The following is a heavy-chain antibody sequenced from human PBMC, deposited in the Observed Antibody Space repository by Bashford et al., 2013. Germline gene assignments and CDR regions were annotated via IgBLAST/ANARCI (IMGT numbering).Heavy chain of an antibody. CDR2: IIPIFGTA. J-gene: IGHJ4*02. CDR3: AKGARTIRMAYYYDSSGYYDY. V-gene: IGHV1-69*13. CDR1: GGTFSSYA. Sequence: SVKVSCKASGGTFSSYAISWVRQAPGQGLEWMGGIIPIFGTANYAQKFQGRVTITADESTRTDYMELSGLRSEDTAVYYCAKGARTIRMAYYYDSSGYYDYWGQGTLVTVSS. D-gene: IGHD3-22*01.